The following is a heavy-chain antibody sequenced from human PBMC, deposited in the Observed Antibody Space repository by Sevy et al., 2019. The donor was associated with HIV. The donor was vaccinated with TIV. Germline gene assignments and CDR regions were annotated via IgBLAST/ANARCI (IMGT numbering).Heavy chain of an antibody. CDR2: MNPNSGNT. CDR1: GYTVTSYD. D-gene: IGHD3-3*01. J-gene: IGHJ6*02. V-gene: IGHV1-8*03. CDR3: ARGLRFLEWYYYYGMDV. Sequence: ASVKVSCKASGYTVTSYDINWVRQATGQGLEWMGWMNPNSGNTGYAQKFQGRVTITRNTSISTAYMELSSLRSEDTAVYYCARGLRFLEWYYYYGMDVWGQGTTVTVSS.